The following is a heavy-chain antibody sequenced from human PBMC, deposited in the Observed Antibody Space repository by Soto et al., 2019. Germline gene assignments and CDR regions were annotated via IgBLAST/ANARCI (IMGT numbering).Heavy chain of an antibody. V-gene: IGHV2-5*02. Sequence: QITLKESGPTLVKPTQTLTLTCTSSGFSVRRGGEAVGWIRQPPGKALEWLELTYWAYDKRYSPSMRSTLTKARGTSYMQVVLMRTNVDAVDSGAYYGAHGDDLSNNGCDSWGQGTLVTVSS. CDR3: AHGDDLSNNGCDS. D-gene: IGHD3-16*01. CDR1: GFSVRRGGEA. J-gene: IGHJ5*01. CDR2: TYWAYDK.